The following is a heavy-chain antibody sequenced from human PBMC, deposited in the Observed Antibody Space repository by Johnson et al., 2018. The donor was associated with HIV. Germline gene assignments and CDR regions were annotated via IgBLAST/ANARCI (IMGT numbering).Heavy chain of an antibody. CDR2: ISWNSASI. CDR1: GFTFDDYG. J-gene: IGHJ3*02. V-gene: IGHV3-20*04. D-gene: IGHD3-10*01. CDR3: AKDRYSYGSGAGIDAFDI. Sequence: VQLVESGGGVVRPGGSLRLSCAASGFTFDDYGMSWVRQAPGKGLKWVSGISWNSASIGYADSVKGRFTISRDNAKTSLYLQMSSLSAEDTALYYCAKDRYSYGSGAGIDAFDIWGQGTMVTVSS.